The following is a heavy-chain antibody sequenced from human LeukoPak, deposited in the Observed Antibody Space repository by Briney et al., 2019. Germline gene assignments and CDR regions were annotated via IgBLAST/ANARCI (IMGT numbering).Heavy chain of an antibody. V-gene: IGHV3-30*18. J-gene: IGHJ6*02. CDR2: ISYDGSNK. CDR3: AKDPVYVWGRYKSLGMDV. D-gene: IGHD3-16*01. CDR1: GFTFSSYG. Sequence: PGGSLRLSCAASGFTFSSYGMRWVRQAPGKGLEWVAVISYDGSNKYYADSVKGRFTISRDNSKNTLYLQMNSLRAEDTAVYYCAKDPVYVWGRYKSLGMDVWGQGTTVTVSS.